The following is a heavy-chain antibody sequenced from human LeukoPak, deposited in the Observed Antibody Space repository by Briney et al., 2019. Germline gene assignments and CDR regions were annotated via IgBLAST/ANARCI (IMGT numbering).Heavy chain of an antibody. CDR1: GGSVSSSSCY. CDR2: IYYAGNT. V-gene: IGHV4-39*01. D-gene: IGHD3-22*01. CDR3: ARQTYYSDTSGYFDF. Sequence: PSETLSLTCTVSGGSVSSSSCYWGWIRQPPGKGLEWIALIYYAGNTYYNPSLRSRLTISVDTSNNQFSLKLTSVTAADTAVYYCARQTYYSDTSGYFDFWGQGTLVTVSS. J-gene: IGHJ4*02.